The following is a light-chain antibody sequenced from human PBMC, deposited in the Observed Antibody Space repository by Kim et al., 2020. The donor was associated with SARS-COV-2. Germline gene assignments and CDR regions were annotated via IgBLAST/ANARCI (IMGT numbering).Light chain of an antibody. J-gene: IGLJ1*01. CDR1: KLGDKY. V-gene: IGLV3-1*01. CDR3: QAWDSSTLYV. Sequence: SYELTQPPSVSVSPGQTASITCPGDKLGDKYACWYQQKPGQSPVLVIYQDSMRPSGIPERFSGSNSGNTATLPISGTQAMGEADYYCQAWDSSTLYVFGT. CDR2: QDS.